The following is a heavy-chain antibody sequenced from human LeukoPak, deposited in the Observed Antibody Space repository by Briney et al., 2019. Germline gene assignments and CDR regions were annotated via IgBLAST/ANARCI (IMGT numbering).Heavy chain of an antibody. V-gene: IGHV4-4*07. J-gene: IGHJ4*02. CDR2: IYTSGST. D-gene: IGHD2-2*01. CDR1: GGSISSYY. Sequence: PSETLSLTCTVSGGSISSYYWSWIRQPAGKGLEWIGRIYTSGSTNYNPSLKSRVTMSVDTSKNQFSLKLSSVTAADTAVYYCARIDCSGTSCYLDYWGQGTLVTVSS. CDR3: ARIDCSGTSCYLDY.